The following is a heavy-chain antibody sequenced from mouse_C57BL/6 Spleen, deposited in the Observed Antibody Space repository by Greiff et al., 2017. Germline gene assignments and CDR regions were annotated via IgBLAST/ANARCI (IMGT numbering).Heavy chain of an antibody. D-gene: IGHD4-1*01. V-gene: IGHV5-6*01. CDR1: GFTFSSYG. Sequence: VQRVESGGDLVKPGGSLKLSCAASGFTFSSYGMSWVRQTPDKRLEWVATLSSGGSYTYYPDSVKGRFTISRDNAKNTLYLQMRSLKSEDTAMYYCARHKTGQGDYAMDYWGQGTSVTVSS. CDR3: ARHKTGQGDYAMDY. CDR2: LSSGGSYT. J-gene: IGHJ4*01.